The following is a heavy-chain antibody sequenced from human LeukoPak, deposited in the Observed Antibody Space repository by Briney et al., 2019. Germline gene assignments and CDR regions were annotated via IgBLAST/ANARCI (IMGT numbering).Heavy chain of an antibody. Sequence: ASVKVSCKVSGYTFTGYYMHWVRQAPGQGLEWMGWINPNSGGTNYAQKFQGWVTMTRDTSISTAYMELSRLRSDDTAVYYCAREHASRSSGFDPWGQGTLVTVSS. V-gene: IGHV1-2*04. CDR2: INPNSGGT. J-gene: IGHJ5*02. D-gene: IGHD3-3*01. CDR1: GYTFTGYY. CDR3: AREHASRSSGFDP.